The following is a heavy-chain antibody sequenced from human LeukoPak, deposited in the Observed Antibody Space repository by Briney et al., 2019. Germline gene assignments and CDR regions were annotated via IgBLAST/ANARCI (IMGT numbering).Heavy chain of an antibody. Sequence: SETLSLTCIVSGASISSYYWGWIRQPPGKGLEWIGSIYYSGSTYYNPSLKSRVTISVDTSKNQFSLKLSSVTAADTAVYYCARDLLVTPGAFDIWGQGTMVTVSS. CDR1: GASISSYY. V-gene: IGHV4-39*07. D-gene: IGHD4-23*01. J-gene: IGHJ3*02. CDR2: IYYSGST. CDR3: ARDLLVTPGAFDI.